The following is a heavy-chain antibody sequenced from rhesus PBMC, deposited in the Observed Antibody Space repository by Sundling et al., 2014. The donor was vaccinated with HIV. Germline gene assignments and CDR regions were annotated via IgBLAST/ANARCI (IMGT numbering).Heavy chain of an antibody. CDR1: GYIFISYY. V-gene: IGHV1-200*01. CDR2: VNPVNGNT. Sequence: QVLLEQSGAEVKEPGTSVKLACKISGYIFISYYITWVRQAPGQVLEWMGWVNPVNGNTDYAQKFQGRVTMTRDTSTSTAYMELNSLKSEDTAVYYCVRGGNFDFVGPGSPGHRLL. D-gene: IGHD1-44*01. J-gene: IGHJ4*01. CDR3: VRGGNFDF.